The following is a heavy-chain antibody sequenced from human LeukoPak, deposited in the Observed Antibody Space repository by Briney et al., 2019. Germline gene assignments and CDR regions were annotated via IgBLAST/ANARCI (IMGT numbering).Heavy chain of an antibody. CDR3: ASNFYSSSWYDAFDI. CDR1: GYTFTSYY. CDR2: INPSGGST. V-gene: IGHV1-46*01. D-gene: IGHD6-13*01. J-gene: IGHJ3*02. Sequence: ASVKVSFKASGYTFTSYYMHWVRQAPGQGLEWMGIINPSGGSTSYAQKFQGRVTMTRDTSTSTVYMELSSLRSEDTAVYYCASNFYSSSWYDAFDIWGQGTMVTVSS.